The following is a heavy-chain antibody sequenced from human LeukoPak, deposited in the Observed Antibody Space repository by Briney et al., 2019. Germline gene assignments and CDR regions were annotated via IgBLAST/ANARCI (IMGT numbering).Heavy chain of an antibody. Sequence: SETLSLTCTVSGGSFSSGGYYWSWIRQHPGKGLEWIGYIFYSGGTYYNPSLNSRVSISVDTSENQFSLKLSSVTAADTAVYFCARGVAVTGAFDYWGQGTLVTVSS. V-gene: IGHV4-31*03. CDR3: ARGVAVTGAFDY. CDR2: IFYSGGT. CDR1: GGSFSSGGYY. J-gene: IGHJ4*02. D-gene: IGHD6-19*01.